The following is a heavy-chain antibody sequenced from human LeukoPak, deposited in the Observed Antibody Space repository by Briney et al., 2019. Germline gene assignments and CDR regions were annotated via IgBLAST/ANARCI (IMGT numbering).Heavy chain of an antibody. CDR2: ISGSGVST. D-gene: IGHD3-10*01. CDR3: AKRRGSGSYYNIDY. V-gene: IGHV3-23*01. Sequence: GGSLRLSCAASGFTFSGHDMTWVRQAPGKALEWVSGISGSGVSTYYADSVKGRFTISRDNSKSTLYLQMNSLRADDTAVYYCAKRRGSGSYYNIDYWGQGTLVTVSS. CDR1: GFTFSGHD. J-gene: IGHJ4*02.